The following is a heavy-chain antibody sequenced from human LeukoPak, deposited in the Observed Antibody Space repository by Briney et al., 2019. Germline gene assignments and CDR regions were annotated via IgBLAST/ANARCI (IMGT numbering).Heavy chain of an antibody. CDR2: IYSGGTT. J-gene: IGHJ4*02. CDR1: GFTVSSDY. CDR3: ARAPSSGWYPLDY. V-gene: IGHV3-53*01. D-gene: IGHD6-19*01. Sequence: GGSLRLPCSASGFTVSSDYMTWVRQAPGKGLEWVSVIYSGGTTYYADSVKGRFTISRDDSKSTLFLQMNSLTAEDTAVYYCARAPSSGWYPLDYWGQGTLVTVSS.